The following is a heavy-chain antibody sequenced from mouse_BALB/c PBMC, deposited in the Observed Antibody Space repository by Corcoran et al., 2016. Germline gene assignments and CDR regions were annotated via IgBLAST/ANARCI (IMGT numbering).Heavy chain of an antibody. CDR2: INPNNGGT. V-gene: IGHV1-18*01. CDR1: GYTFTDYH. D-gene: IGHD1-1*01. Sequence: EVLLQQSGPELVKPGASVKIPCKASGYTFTDYHMDWVKQSHGKSLEWIGDINPNNGGTIYNQKFKGKATLTVDKSSSTAYMELHILTSEDTAVYFCARRDYYGSSPCDYWGQGTTLTVSS. CDR3: ARRDYYGSSPCDY. J-gene: IGHJ2*01.